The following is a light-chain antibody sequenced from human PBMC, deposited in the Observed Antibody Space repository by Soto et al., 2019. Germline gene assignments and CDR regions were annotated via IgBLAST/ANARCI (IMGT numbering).Light chain of an antibody. V-gene: IGKV1-39*01. J-gene: IGKJ4*01. CDR3: QQHYSTPLT. Sequence: IQLTQSPGSQSASVGDRVTITCVASQSISGCLAWYQQKPGKAPKLLIYAASTLQSGVPSGFSGSGSWTDFTLTISSLQPEDFATYYCQQHYSTPLTFGQGTKVDIK. CDR2: AAS. CDR1: QSISGC.